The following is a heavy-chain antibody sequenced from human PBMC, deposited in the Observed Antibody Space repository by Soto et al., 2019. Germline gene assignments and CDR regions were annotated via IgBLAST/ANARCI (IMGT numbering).Heavy chain of an antibody. CDR1: GFTFSGSA. CDR3: TRVPNVRDSIAWTFDI. D-gene: IGHD2-8*01. Sequence: EVQLVESGGGLVQPGGSLKLSCAASGFTFSGSAMHWVRQASGKGLEWVGRIRSKANSYATAYAASVKGRFTISRDDSKNTAYLQMNSLKTEDTAVYYCTRVPNVRDSIAWTFDIWGQGTMVTVSS. V-gene: IGHV3-73*02. CDR2: IRSKANSYAT. J-gene: IGHJ3*02.